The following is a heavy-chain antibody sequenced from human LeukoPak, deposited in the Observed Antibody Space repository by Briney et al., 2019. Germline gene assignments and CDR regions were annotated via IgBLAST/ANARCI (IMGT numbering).Heavy chain of an antibody. V-gene: IGHV1-69*06. Sequence: ASVKVSCKASGGTFSSYAISWVRQAPGHGLEWMGGIIPIFGTANYAQKFQRRVTITADKSTSTAYMELSSLRSEDTAVYYCARDGPTYSYCSGGGCYPDWGQGTLVTVSS. CDR2: IIPIFGTA. CDR3: ARDGPTYSYCSGGGCYPD. J-gene: IGHJ4*02. CDR1: GGTFSSYA. D-gene: IGHD2-15*01.